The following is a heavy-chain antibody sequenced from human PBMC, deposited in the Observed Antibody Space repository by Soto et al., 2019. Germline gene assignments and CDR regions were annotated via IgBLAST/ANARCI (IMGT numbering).Heavy chain of an antibody. J-gene: IGHJ6*02. CDR1: GFTFSSYA. CDR3: AKDDYYGSGSYYISYYYGMDV. CDR2: ISGSGGST. Sequence: GGSLRLSCAASGFTFSSYAMSWVRQAPGKGLEWVSAISGSGGSTYYADSVKGRFTTSRDNSKNTLYLQMNSLRAEDTAVYYCAKDDYYGSGSYYISYYYGMDVWGQGTTVTVSS. D-gene: IGHD3-10*01. V-gene: IGHV3-23*01.